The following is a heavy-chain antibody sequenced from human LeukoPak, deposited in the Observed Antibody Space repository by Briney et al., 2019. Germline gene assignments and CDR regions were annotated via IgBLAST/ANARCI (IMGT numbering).Heavy chain of an antibody. V-gene: IGHV3-20*01. J-gene: IGHJ4*02. CDR1: GFTFNSYA. D-gene: IGHD3-3*01. Sequence: PGGSLRLSCAASGFTFNSYAMSWVRQAPGKGLEWVSGINWNGGSTGYADSVKGRFTISRDNAKNSLYLQMNSLRAEDTALYHCARDRVGVTHADWGQGTLVTVSS. CDR3: ARDRVGVTHAD. CDR2: INWNGGST.